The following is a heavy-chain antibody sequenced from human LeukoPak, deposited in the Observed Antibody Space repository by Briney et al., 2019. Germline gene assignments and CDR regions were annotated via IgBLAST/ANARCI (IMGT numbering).Heavy chain of an antibody. D-gene: IGHD4-17*01. CDR2: ICPDGTVT. CDR3: ARDTDTVTTILDY. CDR1: GFTFSNYC. V-gene: IGHV3-74*01. Sequence: GGSLRLSCAASGFTFSNYCMHWVRQIPGKGLVWVSRICPDGTVTNYADSVKGRFTISRDNAKNMVFLQMNSLRADDTAVYYCARDTDTVTTILDYWGQGTLVTVSS. J-gene: IGHJ4*02.